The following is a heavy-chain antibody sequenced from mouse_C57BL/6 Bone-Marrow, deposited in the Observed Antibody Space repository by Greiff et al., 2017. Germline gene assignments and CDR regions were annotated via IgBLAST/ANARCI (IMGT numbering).Heavy chain of an antibody. CDR1: GYAFSRSW. Sequence: VPLQQSGPELVEPGASVKISCKASGYAFSRSWLNWVKQRPGKGSEWIGRMYTADGDANYNGKFKGKASLTADKSSITAYMQHSSLTSEESAVYLCAGFASWGEGTLVTVSA. V-gene: IGHV1-82*01. J-gene: IGHJ3*01. CDR2: MYTADGDA. CDR3: AGFAS.